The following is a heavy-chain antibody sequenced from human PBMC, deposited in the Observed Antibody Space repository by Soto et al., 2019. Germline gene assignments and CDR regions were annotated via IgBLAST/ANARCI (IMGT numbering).Heavy chain of an antibody. D-gene: IGHD1-26*01. Sequence: ASVKVSCKASGYTLSHYGIGWVRQAPGQGLEWMGWISAYNGNRHFAEGLRGRITMTTNTTTSTADMELRSLSSDDTAVYYCARGGQECSNSGCGYIYDGMDVWGQGTTVTVSS. V-gene: IGHV1-18*01. CDR2: ISAYNGNR. CDR1: GYTLSHYG. CDR3: ARGGQECSNSGCGYIYDGMDV. J-gene: IGHJ6*02.